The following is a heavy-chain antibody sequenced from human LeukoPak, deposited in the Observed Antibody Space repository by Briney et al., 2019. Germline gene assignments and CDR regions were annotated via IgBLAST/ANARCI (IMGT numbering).Heavy chain of an antibody. D-gene: IGHD5/OR15-5a*01. J-gene: IGHJ4*02. CDR2: INPSGGST. CDR1: GYTFTNYY. CDR3: ARDPRGNSVYVFDH. V-gene: IGHV1-46*01. Sequence: HAASVKVSCKASGYTFTNYYMHWVRQAPGQGLEWMGFINPSGGSTRYAQNFQGRVTMTRDTSTSTIYMELSSLRSEDTDVYYCARDPRGNSVYVFDHWGQGTLVTVSS.